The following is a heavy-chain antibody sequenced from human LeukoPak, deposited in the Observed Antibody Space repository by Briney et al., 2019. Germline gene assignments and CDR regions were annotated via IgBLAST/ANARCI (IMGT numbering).Heavy chain of an antibody. D-gene: IGHD5/OR15-5a*01. CDR2: IDGTGSIT. CDR3: ARVSRVSSNFDF. CDR1: GFTFSNYA. Sequence: PGGSLRLSCASSGFTFSNYAMNWVRQAPGKGLEWVSAIDGTGSITYSADSVKGRFTIFRDNSRNTLYLQTTSLRAEDTAVYYCARVSRVSSNFDFWGQGTLVTVSS. V-gene: IGHV3-23*01. J-gene: IGHJ4*02.